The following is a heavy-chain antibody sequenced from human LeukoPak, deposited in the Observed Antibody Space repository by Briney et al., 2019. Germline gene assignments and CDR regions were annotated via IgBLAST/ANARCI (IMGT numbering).Heavy chain of an antibody. J-gene: IGHJ4*02. CDR3: ARYGAPFDS. V-gene: IGHV4-34*09. D-gene: IGHD4-17*01. CDR2: INHSGNT. Sequence: SETLSLTCTVYGGSFSDFHWSWIRLPPGKGLEWIGEINHSGNTNYNPSLKSRVTVSLDTSLNQFSLKLTSVTAADTAVYYCARYGAPFDSWGQGTLVTVSS. CDR1: GGSFSDFH.